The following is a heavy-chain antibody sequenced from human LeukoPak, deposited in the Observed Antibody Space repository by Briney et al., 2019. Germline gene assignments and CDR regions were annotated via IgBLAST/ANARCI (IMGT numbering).Heavy chain of an antibody. V-gene: IGHV4-38-2*02. Sequence: SETLSLTCTVSGYSISSGYYWGWIRQPPGKGLEWIGSIYHSGSTYYNPSLKSRVTISVDTSKNQFSLKLSSVTAADTAVYYCARDYGLRSGWFGYWGXGTLVTVSS. D-gene: IGHD6-19*01. J-gene: IGHJ4*01. CDR2: IYHSGST. CDR1: GYSISSGYY. CDR3: ARDYGLRSGWFGY.